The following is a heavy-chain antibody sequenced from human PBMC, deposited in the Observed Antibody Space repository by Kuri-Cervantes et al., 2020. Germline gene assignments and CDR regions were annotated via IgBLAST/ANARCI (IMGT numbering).Heavy chain of an antibody. Sequence: ESLKISCTVSGGSISSYYWSWIRQPPGKGLEWIGYIYYSGSTNYNPSLKSRVTISVDTSKDQFSLKLSSVTAADTAVYYCARDNRVLRGGGMDVWGQGTTVTVSS. D-gene: IGHD3-10*01. J-gene: IGHJ6*02. CDR1: GGSISSYY. V-gene: IGHV4-59*12. CDR3: ARDNRVLRGGGMDV. CDR2: IYYSGST.